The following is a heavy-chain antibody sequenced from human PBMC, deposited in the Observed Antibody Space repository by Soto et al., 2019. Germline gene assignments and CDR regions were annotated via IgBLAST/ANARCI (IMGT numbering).Heavy chain of an antibody. CDR1: GGSISSGGYY. D-gene: IGHD4-17*01. CDR3: ARRYGEGHVFDI. Sequence: LSLTCTVSGGSISSGGYYWSWIRQHPGKGLEWIGYIYYSGSTYYNPSLKSRVTISVDTSKNQFSLKLSSVTAADTAVYYCARRYGEGHVFDIWGQGTMVTVSS. J-gene: IGHJ3*02. CDR2: IYYSGST. V-gene: IGHV4-31*03.